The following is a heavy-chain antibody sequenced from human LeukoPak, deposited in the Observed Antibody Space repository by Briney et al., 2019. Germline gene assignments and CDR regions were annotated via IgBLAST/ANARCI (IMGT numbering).Heavy chain of an antibody. D-gene: IGHD6-19*01. V-gene: IGHV4-4*07. J-gene: IGHJ5*02. Sequence: TSETLSLTCSVSGGSISTYSWNWIRQPAGKGLEWIGRIFPSGSTNYNPSLKSRVTMSVDTSKNQFSLKLSSVTAADTAVFYCARHVRKRGIAVAGTPGWFDPWGQGTLVTVSS. CDR1: GGSISTYS. CDR2: IFPSGST. CDR3: ARHVRKRGIAVAGTPGWFDP.